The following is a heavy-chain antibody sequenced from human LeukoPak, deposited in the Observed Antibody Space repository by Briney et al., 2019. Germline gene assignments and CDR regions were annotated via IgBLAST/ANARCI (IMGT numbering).Heavy chain of an antibody. CDR2: ISSSGSTI. Sequence: GGSLRLSCAASGFTFSSYAMSWVRQAPGKGLEWVSYISSSGSTIYYADSVKGRFTISRDNAKNSLYLQMNSLRAEDTAVYYCAREDYYDSSGYLFDYWGQGTLVTVSS. V-gene: IGHV3-48*04. CDR3: AREDYYDSSGYLFDY. D-gene: IGHD3-22*01. CDR1: GFTFSSYA. J-gene: IGHJ4*02.